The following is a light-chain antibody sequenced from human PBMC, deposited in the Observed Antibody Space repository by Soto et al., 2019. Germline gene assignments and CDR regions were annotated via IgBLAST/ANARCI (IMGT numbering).Light chain of an antibody. Sequence: QSVLTQSPSASASLGASVKLTCTLSSGHSSYAIAWHQQQPEKGPRYLMKLNSDGSHSKGDGIPDRFSGSSSGAERYLTISSLQSDDEADYYCQTWGTGIWVFGGGTNLTVL. J-gene: IGLJ3*02. CDR1: SGHSSYA. CDR2: LNSDGSH. CDR3: QTWGTGIWV. V-gene: IGLV4-69*01.